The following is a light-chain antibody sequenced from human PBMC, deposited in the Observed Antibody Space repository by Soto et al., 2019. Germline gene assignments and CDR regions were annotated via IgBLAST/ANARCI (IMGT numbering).Light chain of an antibody. CDR1: QSLSNFF. CDR2: GTS. V-gene: IGKV3-20*01. Sequence: EIVLTQSPGIRSLSPGEGASLSCWDSQSLSNFFLAWYQQKPGQAPRLLIYGTSIRATGIPDRFSGSGSETDFTLTVNRLEPEDFAVYYCQQYESSPIAFSLGTRLEMK. CDR3: QQYESSPIA. J-gene: IGKJ5*01.